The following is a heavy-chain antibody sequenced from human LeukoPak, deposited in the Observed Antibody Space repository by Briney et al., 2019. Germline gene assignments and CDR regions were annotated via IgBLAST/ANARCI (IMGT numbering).Heavy chain of an antibody. J-gene: IGHJ3*02. V-gene: IGHV4-61*03. CDR1: GGSVSSGSYY. CDR2: IYYSGST. CDR3: AKGTTGAFDI. D-gene: IGHD1-1*01. Sequence: SETLSLTCTVSGGSVSSGSYYWSWIRQPPGKRLEWIGYIYYSGSTNYNPSLKSRVTISVDTSKNHFSLKLSSVTAADTAVYCCAKGTTGAFDIWGQGTMVTVSS.